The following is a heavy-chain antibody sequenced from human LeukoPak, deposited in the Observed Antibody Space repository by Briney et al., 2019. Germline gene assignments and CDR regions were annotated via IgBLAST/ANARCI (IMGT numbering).Heavy chain of an antibody. CDR1: GYTFTGYY. V-gene: IGHV1-2*02. J-gene: IGHJ4*02. D-gene: IGHD6-6*01. Sequence: ASVKVSCKASGYTFTGYYMHWVRQAPGQGLEWMGWINPNSGGTNYAQKFQGRVTMTRDTSISTAYMELSRLRSDDTAVYYCARDTEYSSSFLYFDYWGQGTLVTVSS. CDR2: INPNSGGT. CDR3: ARDTEYSSSFLYFDY.